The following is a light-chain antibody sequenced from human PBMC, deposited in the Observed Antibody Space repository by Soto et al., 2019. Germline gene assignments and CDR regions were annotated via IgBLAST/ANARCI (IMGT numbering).Light chain of an antibody. V-gene: IGKV3-20*01. Sequence: EIVLTQSPGTLSLSPGERATLSCRASQSVNSNYLAGYQRKPGQAPRLLIYGASNRATDIPYRFSASGSGTDFTLTITRLEPEDFAVYYCQQYDSSPPTFGQGTKVEIK. CDR2: GAS. CDR3: QQYDSSPPT. J-gene: IGKJ1*01. CDR1: QSVNSNY.